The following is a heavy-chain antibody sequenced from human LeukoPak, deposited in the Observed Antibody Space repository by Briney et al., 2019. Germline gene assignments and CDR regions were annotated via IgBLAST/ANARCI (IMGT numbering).Heavy chain of an antibody. J-gene: IGHJ4*02. D-gene: IGHD2-15*01. CDR3: ARDGGCNGSPFDY. Sequence: ASVKLSCTAAVSLFTSYGISWGRQAPGQGRKGMGWISAYNGKTNYAQKLQGRVTMTTDTSTTTAYMQLRSLRSDDTAVYYCARDGGCNGSPFDYWGQGTLVTVSS. CDR2: ISAYNGKT. V-gene: IGHV1-18*01. CDR1: VSLFTSYG.